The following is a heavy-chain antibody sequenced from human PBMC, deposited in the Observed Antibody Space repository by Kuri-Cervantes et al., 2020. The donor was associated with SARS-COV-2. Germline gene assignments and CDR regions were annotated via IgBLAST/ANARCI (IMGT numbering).Heavy chain of an antibody. V-gene: IGHV4-59*01. D-gene: IGHD6-19*01. Sequence: ESLKISCTASGGSISSYYWSWFRQPPGKGLEWIWDIYYSGSTNYNPALKSRVTIAVVTSNNQFSRKLSSVTAADTAVYYCARERGGQWLVRVGYFDYWGQGTLVTVSS. CDR1: GGSISSYY. J-gene: IGHJ4*02. CDR3: ARERGGQWLVRVGYFDY. CDR2: IYYSGST.